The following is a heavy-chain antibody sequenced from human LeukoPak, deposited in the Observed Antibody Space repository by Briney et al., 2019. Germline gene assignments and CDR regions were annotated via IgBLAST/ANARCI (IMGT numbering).Heavy chain of an antibody. Sequence: GGSLRLSCAASGFTFNNYGIHWVRQAPGKGLEWVAFIRYDGSNKYYADSVKGRFTISRDNSKNTLYLQMNSLRAEDTAVYYCAKDQSMIDAFDIWGQGTMVTVSS. J-gene: IGHJ3*02. CDR3: AKDQSMIDAFDI. CDR2: IRYDGSNK. CDR1: GFTFNNYG. D-gene: IGHD3-22*01. V-gene: IGHV3-30*02.